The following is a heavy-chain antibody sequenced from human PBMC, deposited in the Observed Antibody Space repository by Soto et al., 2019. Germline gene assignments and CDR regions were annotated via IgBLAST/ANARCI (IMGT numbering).Heavy chain of an antibody. D-gene: IGHD6-13*01. CDR1: GGSISSGGYY. J-gene: IGHJ5*02. CDR3: ARGDSSTWDNWFDP. V-gene: IGHV4-31*03. Sequence: QVQLQESGPGLVKPSQTLSLTCTVSGGSISSGGYYWSWIRHHPGKGLEWIGYIYYSGSTYYNPSLKSRVTISVDTSKNQFSLKLSSVTAADTAVYYCARGDSSTWDNWFDPWGQGTLVTVSS. CDR2: IYYSGST.